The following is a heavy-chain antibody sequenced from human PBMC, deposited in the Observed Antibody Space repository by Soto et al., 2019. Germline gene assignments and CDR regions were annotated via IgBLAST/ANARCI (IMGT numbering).Heavy chain of an antibody. J-gene: IGHJ1*01. CDR2: IIPIFGTA. CDR1: GGTFSSYA. Sequence: QVPLVQSGAEVKKPGSSVKVSCKASGGTFSSYAISWVRQAPGQGLEWMGGIIPIFGTANYAQKFQGRVTITADESTSTAYMELSSLRSEDTAVYYCARGRSSGWYVLLEYFQHWGQGTLVTVSS. CDR3: ARGRSSGWYVLLEYFQH. D-gene: IGHD6-19*01. V-gene: IGHV1-69*12.